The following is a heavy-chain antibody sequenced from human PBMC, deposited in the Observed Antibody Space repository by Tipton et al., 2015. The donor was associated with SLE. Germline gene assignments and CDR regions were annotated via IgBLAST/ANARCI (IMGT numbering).Heavy chain of an antibody. D-gene: IGHD6-13*01. J-gene: IGHJ6*02. CDR2: ISSSSSYI. CDR3: ARARTEVSSSWFPYYYYGMDV. V-gene: IGHV3-21*01. Sequence: SLRLSCAASGFTFSSYSMNWVRQAPGKGLEWVSSISSSSSYIYYADSVKGRFTISRDNAKNSLYLQMNSLRAEDTAVYYCARARTEVSSSWFPYYYYGMDVWDQGP. CDR1: GFTFSSYS.